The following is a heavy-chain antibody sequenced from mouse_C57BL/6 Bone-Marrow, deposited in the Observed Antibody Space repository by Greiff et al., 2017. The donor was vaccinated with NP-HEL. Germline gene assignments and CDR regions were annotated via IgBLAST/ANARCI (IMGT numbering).Heavy chain of an antibody. CDR1: GYTFTDYE. CDR2: IDPETGGT. V-gene: IGHV1-15*01. J-gene: IGHJ4*01. Sequence: QVQLQQSGAELVRPGASVTLSCKASGYTFTDYEMHWVKQTPGHGLEWIGAIDPETGGTSYNEKFKGKATLTADKSSSTAYMELRSLTSEDSAVYYCATGYWGKGTSVTVSS. CDR3: ATGY.